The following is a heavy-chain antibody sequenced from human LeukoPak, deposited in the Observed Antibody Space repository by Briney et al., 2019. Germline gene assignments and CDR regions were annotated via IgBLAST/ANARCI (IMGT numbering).Heavy chain of an antibody. CDR1: GGSISSYY. CDR3: ARHFWGAFDI. J-gene: IGHJ3*02. V-gene: IGHV4-59*08. D-gene: IGHD3-16*01. CDR2: IYYSGST. Sequence: PSETLSLTCTVSGGSISSYYWSWIRQPPGKGLEWIGYIYYSGSTNYNPSLKSRVTISVDTSKNQFSLKLSSVTAADTAVYYCARHFWGAFDIWGQGTMVTVSS.